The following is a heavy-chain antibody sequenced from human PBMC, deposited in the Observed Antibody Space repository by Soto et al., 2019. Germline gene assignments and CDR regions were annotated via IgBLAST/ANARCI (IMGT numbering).Heavy chain of an antibody. V-gene: IGHV1-69*01. CDR3: AGMGGMVVAATRFRFDP. D-gene: IGHD2-15*01. CDR1: GGTFSSYA. J-gene: IGHJ5*02. CDR2: IIPIFGTA. Sequence: QVQLVQSGAEVKKPGSSVKVSCKASGGTFSSYAISWVRQAPGQGLEWMGGIIPIFGTANYAQKFQGRVTITADESTSKAYMELRSLRSEDTAVYYCAGMGGMVVAATRFRFDPWGQGTLVTVSS.